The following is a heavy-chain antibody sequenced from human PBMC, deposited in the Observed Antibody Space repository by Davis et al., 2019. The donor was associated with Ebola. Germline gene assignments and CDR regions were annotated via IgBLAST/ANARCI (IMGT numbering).Heavy chain of an antibody. CDR2: INHSGST. Sequence: SETLSLTCTVSGGSISSYYWSWIRQPPGKGLEWIGEINHSGSTYYNPSLKSRVTISVDTSKNQFSLKLSSVTAADTAVYYCARVMTTVTTIWFDPWGQGTLVTVSS. J-gene: IGHJ5*02. CDR1: GGSISSYY. CDR3: ARVMTTVTTIWFDP. V-gene: IGHV4-34*09. D-gene: IGHD4-17*01.